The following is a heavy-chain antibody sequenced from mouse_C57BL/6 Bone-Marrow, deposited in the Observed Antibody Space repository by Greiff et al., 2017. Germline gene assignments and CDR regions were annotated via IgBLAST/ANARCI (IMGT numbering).Heavy chain of an antibody. Sequence: VQLQQSGPVLVKPGASVKMSCKASGYTFTDYYMNWVKQSHGKSLEWIGVINPYNGGTSYNQKFKGKATLSVDQPSSTAYMELNSLTSEYSAVYYCARLHYYGSSYYAIDYWSQGTSVTVSS. D-gene: IGHD1-1*01. V-gene: IGHV1-19*01. CDR3: ARLHYYGSSYYAIDY. CDR2: INPYNGGT. J-gene: IGHJ4*01. CDR1: GYTFTDYY.